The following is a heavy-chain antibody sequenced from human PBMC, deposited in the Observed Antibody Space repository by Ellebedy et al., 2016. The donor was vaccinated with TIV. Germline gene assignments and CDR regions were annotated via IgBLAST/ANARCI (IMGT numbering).Heavy chain of an antibody. CDR1: GFTFDDYA. J-gene: IGHJ4*02. D-gene: IGHD6-13*01. CDR3: AKTEPYGTTWFGRIF. Sequence: GESLKISCAASGFTFDDYAMTWVRQAPGKGLEWVSAITAGGNTHYADSVKGRFTISRDNSKTTLYLQMTSLRADDTAVYYCAKTEPYGTTWFGRIFWGQGTLVTVSS. CDR2: ITAGGNT. V-gene: IGHV3-23*01.